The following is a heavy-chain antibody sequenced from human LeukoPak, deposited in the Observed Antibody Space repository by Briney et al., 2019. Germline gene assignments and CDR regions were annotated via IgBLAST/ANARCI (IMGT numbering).Heavy chain of an antibody. J-gene: IGHJ4*02. CDR1: GFTFSSYG. D-gene: IGHD1-26*01. Sequence: GGSLRLSCAASGFTFSSYGIHWVRQAPGKGLEWVALISYDGSNKYYADSVKGRFTISRDNSKNTLYLQMNSLRAEDTALYYCAEEVGNTYPTFDYWGQGTLVTVSS. CDR3: AEEVGNTYPTFDY. CDR2: ISYDGSNK. V-gene: IGHV3-30*18.